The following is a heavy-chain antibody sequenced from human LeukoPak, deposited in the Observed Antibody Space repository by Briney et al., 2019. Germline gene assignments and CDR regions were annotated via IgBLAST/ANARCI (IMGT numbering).Heavy chain of an antibody. CDR1: GYTFTNYG. V-gene: IGHV1-18*01. CDR3: ARDHAAGWELPLNWFDP. D-gene: IGHD1-26*01. Sequence: ASVKVSCKASGYTFTNYGISWVRQAPGQGLEWMGWIYTYNNDTKYAQKFQGRVTMTTDTSTSTASMELRSLRSDDTAVYYCARDHAAGWELPLNWFDPWGQGTLVTVSS. J-gene: IGHJ5*02. CDR2: IYTYNNDT.